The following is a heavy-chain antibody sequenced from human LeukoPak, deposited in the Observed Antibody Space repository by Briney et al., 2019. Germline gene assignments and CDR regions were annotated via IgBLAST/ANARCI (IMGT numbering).Heavy chain of an antibody. D-gene: IGHD1-26*01. CDR2: IGGGGEST. CDR3: AKVLSGSQDY. V-gene: IGHV3-23*01. Sequence: GGSLRLSCAASGFTFGSYAMSWVRQAPGKGLEWVSTIGGGGESTYYADSAKGRFTNSRDNSKNTVYLKMNSLRAEDTAVYYCAKVLSGSQDYWGQGTLVTVFS. CDR1: GFTFGSYA. J-gene: IGHJ4*02.